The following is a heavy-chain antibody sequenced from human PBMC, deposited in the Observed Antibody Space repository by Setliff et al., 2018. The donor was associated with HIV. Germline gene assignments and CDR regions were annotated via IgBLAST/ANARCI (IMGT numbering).Heavy chain of an antibody. CDR2: INTSGGNT. Sequence: PGGSLRLSCAASGFTFSRYSMTWVRQAPGKGLEWVSEINTSGGNTYYADSVKGRFTISRDNSKNTLFLQMNSLRAEDTAVYYCARGAVAGNPNFDYWGQGTLVTVSS. CDR3: ARGAVAGNPNFDY. D-gene: IGHD6-19*01. V-gene: IGHV3-23*01. CDR1: GFTFSRYS. J-gene: IGHJ4*02.